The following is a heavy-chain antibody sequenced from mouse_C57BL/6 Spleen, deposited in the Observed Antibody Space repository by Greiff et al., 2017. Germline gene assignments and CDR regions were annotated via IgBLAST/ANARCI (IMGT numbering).Heavy chain of an antibody. D-gene: IGHD4-1*01. CDR2: IRSKSNNYAT. CDR1: GFSFNTYA. CDR3: VSQLGRREASMDY. Sequence: DVHLVESGGGLVQPKGSLKLSCAASGFSFNTYAMNWVRQAPGKGLEWVARIRSKSNNYATYYADSVKDRFTISRDDSESMLYLQMNNLKTEDTAMYYCVSQLGRREASMDYWGQGTSVTVSS. V-gene: IGHV10-1*01. J-gene: IGHJ4*01.